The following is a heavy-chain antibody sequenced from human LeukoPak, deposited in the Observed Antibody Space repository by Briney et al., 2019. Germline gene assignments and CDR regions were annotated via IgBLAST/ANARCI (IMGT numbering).Heavy chain of an antibody. CDR1: GFKFGSYW. D-gene: IGHD3-9*01. Sequence: LPGGSLRLSCAATGFKFGSYWMTWVRQTPGKGLEWVANIEQEGSQISYVDSVKGRFTISRDNAKNSLYLQMTSLRAEDTAVYYCTRDRNYNLLTGYYDAFDIWGQGTMVTVSS. CDR3: TRDRNYNLLTGYYDAFDI. V-gene: IGHV3-7*01. J-gene: IGHJ3*02. CDR2: IEQEGSQI.